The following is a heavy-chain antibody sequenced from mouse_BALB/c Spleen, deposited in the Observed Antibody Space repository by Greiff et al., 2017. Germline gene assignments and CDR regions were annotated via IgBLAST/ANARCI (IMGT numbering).Heavy chain of an antibody. V-gene: IGHV1S81*02. CDR1: GYTFTSYH. CDR2: INPSNGGT. Sequence: QVQLQQSGAELLKPGASVKLSCKASGYTFTSYHMYWVKQRPGQGLAWIGEINPSNGGTNFNEKFKSKATLTVDKSSSTAYMQLSSLTSEDSAVYYCTRRETYCRDAGFAYWGQGTLVTVSA. J-gene: IGHJ3*01. CDR3: TRRETYCRDAGFAY. D-gene: IGHD2-14*01.